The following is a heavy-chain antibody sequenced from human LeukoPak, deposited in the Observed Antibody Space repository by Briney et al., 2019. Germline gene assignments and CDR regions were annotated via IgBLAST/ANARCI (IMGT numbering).Heavy chain of an antibody. CDR2: IYYSGST. D-gene: IGHD4-23*01. CDR3: ARIPVVDDAFDI. Sequence: PSETLSLTCSVSGGSTSSSSYYWGWIRQPPGKGLEWIGSIYYSGSTYYNPSLKSRVTISVDTSKSQFSLKLSSVTAADTAVYYCARIPVVDDAFDIWGQGTMVTVSS. CDR1: GGSTSSSSYY. V-gene: IGHV4-39*01. J-gene: IGHJ3*02.